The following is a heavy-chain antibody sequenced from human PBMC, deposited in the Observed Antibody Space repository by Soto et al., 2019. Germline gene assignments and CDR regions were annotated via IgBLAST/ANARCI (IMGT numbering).Heavy chain of an antibody. Sequence: ASVKVSCKASGYTFTSYYMHWVRQAPGQGLEWMGIINPSGGSTSYAQKFQGRVTMTRDTSTSTVYMELSSLRSEDTAVYYCARDFPPTTVPYYYYGMDVWGQGTTVTVSS. J-gene: IGHJ6*02. CDR1: GYTFTSYY. CDR3: ARDFPPTTVPYYYYGMDV. V-gene: IGHV1-46*01. D-gene: IGHD4-17*01. CDR2: INPSGGST.